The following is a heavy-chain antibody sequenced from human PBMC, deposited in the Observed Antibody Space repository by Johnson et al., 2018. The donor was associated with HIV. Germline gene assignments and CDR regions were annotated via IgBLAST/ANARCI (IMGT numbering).Heavy chain of an antibody. Sequence: QVQLVESGGGLVKPGGSLRLSCAASGFTFSDYYMNWIRQAPGKGLEWVSSISGSGSGIYYADSVKGRFTISRDNAKNSLYLQMNSLRAEDTAVYYCASETIKSFGVVMRGGFDFWGQGTMVTVSS. CDR2: ISGSGSGI. CDR1: GFTFSDYY. J-gene: IGHJ3*01. D-gene: IGHD3-3*01. V-gene: IGHV3-11*04. CDR3: ASETIKSFGVVMRGGFDF.